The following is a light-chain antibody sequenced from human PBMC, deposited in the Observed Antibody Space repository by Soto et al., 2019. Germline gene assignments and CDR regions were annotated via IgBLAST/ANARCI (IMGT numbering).Light chain of an antibody. J-gene: IGLJ1*01. CDR3: TSYTSSSTYV. CDR2: DVT. V-gene: IGLV2-14*01. Sequence: QSALTQPASVSGSPGQSITVSCTGTSSDVGGYDSVSWYQKHPGNAPKLLISDVTNRPSGVSNRFSGSKSGNTSSLTISGLQTDDEADYYCTSYTSSSTYVFGTGTKVTVL. CDR1: SSDVGGYDS.